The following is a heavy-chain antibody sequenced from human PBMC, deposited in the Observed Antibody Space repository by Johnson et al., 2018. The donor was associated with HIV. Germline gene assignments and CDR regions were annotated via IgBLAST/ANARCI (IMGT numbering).Heavy chain of an antibody. CDR1: GFTFSSYW. J-gene: IGHJ3*01. CDR2: IKQDGSEK. D-gene: IGHD3-16*01. Sequence: VLLVESGGGLVQPGDSLRLSCVASGFTFSSYWMNWVRQTPGKGLEWVANIKQDGSEKYYVDSVKGRFTISRDNAKNSLYLQMNSLRAEDTAVYYCAKPPSMGADAFDVWGQGTMVTVSS. CDR3: AKPPSMGADAFDV. V-gene: IGHV3-7*05.